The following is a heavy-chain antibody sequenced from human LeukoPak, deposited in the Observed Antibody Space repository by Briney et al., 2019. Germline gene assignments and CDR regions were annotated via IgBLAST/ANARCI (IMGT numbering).Heavy chain of an antibody. CDR3: ARDWGQRGVGATLAN. J-gene: IGHJ4*02. CDR1: GFTFNSYA. V-gene: IGHV3-30-3*01. D-gene: IGHD1-26*01. Sequence: GGSLRLSCAASGFTFNSYAMSWVRQAPGKGLEWVSFISHDGSESFHTESVKGRFTISRDNFKNTVDLQVSGLKEEDTAVYYCARDWGQRGVGATLANWGQGTLVIVSS. CDR2: ISHDGSES.